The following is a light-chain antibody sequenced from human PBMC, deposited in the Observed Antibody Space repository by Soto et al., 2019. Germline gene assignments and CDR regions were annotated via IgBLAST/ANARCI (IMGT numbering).Light chain of an antibody. V-gene: IGKV1-39*01. Sequence: DFQMTPSPSSLSASVGARVTLTCRASQSISSYLNWYQQNPGKAHKLLIYAASSLQSGVPSRFSGSGSGTDFTLTISSLQPEDFATYYCQQSYSTPRGTFGQGTKVDIK. J-gene: IGKJ1*01. CDR2: AAS. CDR3: QQSYSTPRGT. CDR1: QSISSY.